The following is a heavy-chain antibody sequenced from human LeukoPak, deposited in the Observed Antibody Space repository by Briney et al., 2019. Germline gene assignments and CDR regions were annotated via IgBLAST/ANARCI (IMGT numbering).Heavy chain of an antibody. CDR3: ARHSSVVRGWFDP. CDR1: GGSITSYY. J-gene: IGHJ5*02. CDR2: IYASGST. V-gene: IGHV4-4*09. D-gene: IGHD2-15*01. Sequence: SETLSLTCTVSGGSITSYYWTWIRQPPGKGLEWVGYIYASGSTNYNPSLKSRVTISVDTSKSQFSLKLSSATAADTAMYYCARHSSVVRGWFDPWGQGTLVTISS.